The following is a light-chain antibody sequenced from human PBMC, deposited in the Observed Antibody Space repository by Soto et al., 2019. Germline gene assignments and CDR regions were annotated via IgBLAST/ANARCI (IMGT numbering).Light chain of an antibody. CDR2: EVS. Sequence: QSVLTQPASVSGSPGQSITISCTGTSSDVGGYNYVSWYQQHPGKAPKLMIYEVSNRPSGVSNRFSGSKSGNTASLTISGLQAEDEADYYCSSYTSSSTRVFSGGTNVTVL. CDR1: SSDVGGYNY. CDR3: SSYTSSSTRV. V-gene: IGLV2-14*01. J-gene: IGLJ3*02.